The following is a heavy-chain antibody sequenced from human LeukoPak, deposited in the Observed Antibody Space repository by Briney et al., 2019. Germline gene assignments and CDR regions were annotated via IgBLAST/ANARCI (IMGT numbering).Heavy chain of an antibody. CDR3: ASHGSGSLYYFDY. Sequence: PSQNLSLTCTVSGGSISSGDYYWSWIRQPPGKGLEWIGYIYYSGSTYYNPSLKSRVTISVDTSKNQFSLKLSSVTAADTAVYYCASHGSGSLYYFDYWGQGTLVTVSS. CDR2: IYYSGST. J-gene: IGHJ4*02. D-gene: IGHD3-10*01. V-gene: IGHV4-30-4*01. CDR1: GGSISSGDYY.